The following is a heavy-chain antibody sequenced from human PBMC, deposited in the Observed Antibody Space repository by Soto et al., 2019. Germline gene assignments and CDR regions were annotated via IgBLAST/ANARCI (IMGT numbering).Heavy chain of an antibody. CDR3: ARARNYDDSYGSAKGGGFDY. J-gene: IGHJ4*02. V-gene: IGHV3-33*01. CDR1: GFTFSNYG. CDR2: IWYDGSNK. D-gene: IGHD3-22*01. Sequence: QVQLVESGGGVVQPGRSLRLSCAASGFTFSNYGIHWVRQAPGKGLEWVAIIWYDGSNKYYADSVTGRFTISRDNSKNPLYLQMVGLRAEYTAVYYWARARNYDDSYGSAKGGGFDYWGQGTLVTVSS.